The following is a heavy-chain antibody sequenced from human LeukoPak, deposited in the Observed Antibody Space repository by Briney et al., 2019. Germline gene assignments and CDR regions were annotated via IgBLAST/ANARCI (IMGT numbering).Heavy chain of an antibody. V-gene: IGHV3-23*01. D-gene: IGHD6-19*01. CDR3: AKDEGSQWLYGFCVY. CDR1: GFTFSSYA. CDR2: ISGSGEGT. Sequence: PGGSLRLSCAASGFTFSSYAMSWVRQAPGKGLEWVSGISGSGEGTYYADSVKGRFTISRDNSKNTLYLQMNSLRAEDTAVYYCAKDEGSQWLYGFCVYWGQGTLVTVSS. J-gene: IGHJ4*02.